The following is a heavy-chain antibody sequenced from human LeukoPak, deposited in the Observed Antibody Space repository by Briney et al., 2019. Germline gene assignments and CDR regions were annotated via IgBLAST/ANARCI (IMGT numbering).Heavy chain of an antibody. CDR2: INHSGST. D-gene: IGHD2-2*01. CDR1: GGSFSGYY. J-gene: IGHJ4*02. Sequence: SETLSLTCAVSGGSFSGYYWSWIRQPPGKGLEWIGEINHSGSTNYNPSLKSRVTISVDTSKNQFSLKLSSVTAADTAVYYCAGGRKYQLPRLFDYWGQGTLVTVSS. CDR3: AGGRKYQLPRLFDY. V-gene: IGHV4-34*01.